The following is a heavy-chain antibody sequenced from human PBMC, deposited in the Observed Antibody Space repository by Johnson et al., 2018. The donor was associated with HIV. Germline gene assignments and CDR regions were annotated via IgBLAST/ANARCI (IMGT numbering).Heavy chain of an antibody. Sequence: PGGSLTLSCAASGFIFSDSDIHWVRHAPGKGLEWIARIKSESDGGATDYSVPVRGRFTVSRDDSKNTLYLQMNSLKTEDTSLYYCARVKGATNALDIWGPGTLVTVSS. CDR2: IKSESDGGAT. CDR3: ARVKGATNALDI. J-gene: IGHJ3*02. V-gene: IGHV3-15*01. D-gene: IGHD1-26*01. CDR1: GFIFSDSD.